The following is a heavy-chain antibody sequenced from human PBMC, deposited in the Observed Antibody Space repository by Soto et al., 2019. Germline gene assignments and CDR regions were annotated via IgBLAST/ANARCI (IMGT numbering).Heavy chain of an antibody. CDR2: ISGSGGST. CDR3: AKDLVRQWLVGMDV. V-gene: IGHV3-23*01. CDR1: GFTFSSYA. J-gene: IGHJ6*02. Sequence: PGGSLRLSCAASGFTFSSYAMSWVRQAPGKGLEWVSAISGSGGSTYYADSVKGRFTISRDNSKNTLYLQMNSLRAEDTAVYYCAKDLVRQWLVGMDVWGQGTTVTVSS. D-gene: IGHD6-19*01.